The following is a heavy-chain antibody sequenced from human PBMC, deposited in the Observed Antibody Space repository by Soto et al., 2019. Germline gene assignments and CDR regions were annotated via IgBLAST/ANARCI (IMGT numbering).Heavy chain of an antibody. V-gene: IGHV4-4*02. Sequence: QVQLQESGPGLVRPSETLSLTCAVSGGSVSSGNWWSWVRQPPGRGLEWTAEIHHREGANYNPSLKSRVTISVDTSKNQLSLRLSSVTAADTAVYYCVGFADSGFWGQGALVTVSS. J-gene: IGHJ4*02. CDR1: GGSVSSGNW. CDR2: IHHREGA. D-gene: IGHD2-21*02. CDR3: VGFADSGF.